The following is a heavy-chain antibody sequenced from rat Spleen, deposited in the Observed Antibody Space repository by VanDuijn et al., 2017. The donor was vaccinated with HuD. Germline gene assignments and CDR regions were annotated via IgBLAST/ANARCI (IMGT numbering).Heavy chain of an antibody. Sequence: QVQLKESGPGLVQPSQTLSLTCTVSGFSLTSNGVSWVRQPPGKGLEWIAAISSGGSTYYNSALKSRRSISRDTSKSQVFLKMTRLQTEDTATYYCARANRETYAHFDYWCQGVMVTVSS. V-gene: IGHV2S12*01. J-gene: IGHJ2*01. CDR1: GFSLTSNG. CDR2: ISSGGST. D-gene: IGHD3-4*01. CDR3: ARANRETYAHFDY.